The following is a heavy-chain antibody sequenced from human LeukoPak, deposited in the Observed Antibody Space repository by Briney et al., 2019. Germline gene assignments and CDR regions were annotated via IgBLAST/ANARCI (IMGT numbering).Heavy chain of an antibody. CDR2: IYYSGST. CDR1: GGSISSYY. J-gene: IGHJ5*02. CDR3: AREAVAGLWWFDP. Sequence: SETLSLTCTVSGGSISSYYWSWIRQPPGKGLEWIGYIYYSGSTNYNPSLKSRVTISVDTSKNQFSLKLSSVTAADTAVYYCAREAVAGLWWFDPWGQGTLVTVSS. V-gene: IGHV4-59*01. D-gene: IGHD6-19*01.